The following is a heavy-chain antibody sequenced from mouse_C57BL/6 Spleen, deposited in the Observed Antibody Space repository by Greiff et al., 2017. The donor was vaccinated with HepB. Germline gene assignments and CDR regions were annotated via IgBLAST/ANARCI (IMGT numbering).Heavy chain of an antibody. CDR1: GFTFSSYA. CDR3: ARERPDYYAMDY. J-gene: IGHJ4*01. CDR2: ISDGGSYT. V-gene: IGHV5-4*01. Sequence: EVKLVESGGGLVKPGGSPKLSCAASGFTFSSYAMSWVRQTPEKRLEWVATISDGGSYTYYPDNVKGRFTISRDNAKNNLYLQMSHLKSEDTAMYYCARERPDYYAMDYWGQGTSVTVSS.